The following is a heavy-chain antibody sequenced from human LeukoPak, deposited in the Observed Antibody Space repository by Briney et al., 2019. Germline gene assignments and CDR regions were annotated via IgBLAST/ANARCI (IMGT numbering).Heavy chain of an antibody. Sequence: GGSLRLSCAASGFTFDDYGMSWVRQAPGEGLEGVSVFYCGGSTYYAASVKGRFTISRDNSKNTLYLQMNSLRAEDTAVYYCAKDDFWSGWDYYYYYYMDVWGKGTTVTVSS. CDR3: AKDDFWSGWDYYYYYYMDV. D-gene: IGHD3-3*01. CDR1: GFTFDDYG. CDR2: FYCGGST. J-gene: IGHJ6*03. V-gene: IGHV3-23*03.